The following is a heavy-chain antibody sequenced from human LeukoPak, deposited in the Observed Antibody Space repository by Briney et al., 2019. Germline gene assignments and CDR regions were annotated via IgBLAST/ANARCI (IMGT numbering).Heavy chain of an antibody. J-gene: IGHJ4*01. CDR1: GFTFSSYA. V-gene: IGHV3-64D*06. D-gene: IGHD3-10*01. CDR3: VTDRRGILVRGTTFDY. Sequence: PGGSLRLSCSASGFTFSSYAMHWVCQAPGKGLEYVSAISSNGGSTYYADSVKGRFTISRDNSKNTLYLQMSSLRAEDTAVYYCVTDRRGILVRGTTFDYWGQEPWSPSPQ. CDR2: ISSNGGST.